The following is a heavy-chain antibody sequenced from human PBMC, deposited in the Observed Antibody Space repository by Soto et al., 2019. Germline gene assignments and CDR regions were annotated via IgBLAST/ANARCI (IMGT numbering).Heavy chain of an antibody. D-gene: IGHD6-13*01. CDR2: INPNSGGT. CDR3: ARDAPGIAAAGPPGELDP. CDR1: GYTFTGYY. J-gene: IGHJ5*02. V-gene: IGHV1-2*04. Sequence: QVQLVQSGAEVKKPGASVKVSCKASGYTFTGYYMHWVRQAPGQGLEWMGWINPNSGGTNYAQKFQGWVTMTRDTSISTAYMELSRLRSDDTAVYYCARDAPGIAAAGPPGELDPWGQGTLVTVSS.